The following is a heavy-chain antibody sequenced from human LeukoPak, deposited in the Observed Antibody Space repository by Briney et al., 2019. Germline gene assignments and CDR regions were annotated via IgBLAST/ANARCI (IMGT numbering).Heavy chain of an antibody. Sequence: GGSLRLSCAASGFTFSSYTINWVRQAPGKGLEWVSYISSSSGTIYYADSVKGRFTISRDNAKNSLYLQMDSLRAEDTAVYYCARDPRNWNYVGYYMDVWGKGTTVTVSS. CDR2: ISSSSGTI. CDR1: GFTFSSYT. V-gene: IGHV3-48*04. J-gene: IGHJ6*03. CDR3: ARDPRNWNYVGYYMDV. D-gene: IGHD1-7*01.